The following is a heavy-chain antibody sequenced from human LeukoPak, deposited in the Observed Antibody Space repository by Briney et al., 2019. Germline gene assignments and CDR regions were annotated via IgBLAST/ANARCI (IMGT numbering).Heavy chain of an antibody. V-gene: IGHV4-4*07. CDR1: GGSISGYY. Sequence: PSETLSLTCNVSGGSISGYYWTWIRQPAGKGLEWIGRIYTSGNNNYNPAPKSGVTMSLDTSKNLFSLNLTSVTAADTAVYYCAREGTVVSRGLDYWGQGTLVTVSS. J-gene: IGHJ4*02. CDR3: AREGTVVSRGLDY. CDR2: IYTSGNN. D-gene: IGHD2-15*01.